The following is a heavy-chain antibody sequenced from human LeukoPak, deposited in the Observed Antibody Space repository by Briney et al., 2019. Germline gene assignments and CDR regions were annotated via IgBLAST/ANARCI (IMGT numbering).Heavy chain of an antibody. Sequence: GGSLRLSCAASGFTFSDYYMSWIRQAPGKGLEWVSYISSSGSTIYYADSVKGRFTISRDNAKNSLYLQMNSLRAEDTAVYYCARRRIVGATNWFDPWGQGTLVTVSS. CDR3: ARRRIVGATNWFDP. D-gene: IGHD1-26*01. V-gene: IGHV3-11*04. J-gene: IGHJ5*02. CDR1: GFTFSDYY. CDR2: ISSSGSTI.